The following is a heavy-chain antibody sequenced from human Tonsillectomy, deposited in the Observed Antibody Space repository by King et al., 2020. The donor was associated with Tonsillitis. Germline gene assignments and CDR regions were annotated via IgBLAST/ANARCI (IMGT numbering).Heavy chain of an antibody. CDR1: GGTFSSYA. CDR3: ATRVQLSLYAPWENWFDP. D-gene: IGHD3-16*01. CDR2: IIPIFGTA. J-gene: IGHJ5*02. V-gene: IGHV1-69*01. Sequence: QLVQSGAEVKKPGSSVKVSCKASGGTFSSYAISWVRQAPGQGLEWMGGIIPIFGTANYAQKFQGRVTITADESTSTAYMELSSLRSEDTAVYYCATRVQLSLYAPWENWFDPWGHGTLVTVSS.